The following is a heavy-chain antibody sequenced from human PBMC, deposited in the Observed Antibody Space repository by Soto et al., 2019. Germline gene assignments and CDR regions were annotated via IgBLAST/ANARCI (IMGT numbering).Heavy chain of an antibody. Sequence: SVKVSCKASGGTFSSYTISWVRQAPGQGLEWMGRIIPILGIANYAQKFQGRVAITADKSTSTAYMELSSLRSEDTAVYYCAIINVGFGEHNFDYWGQGTLVTVSS. V-gene: IGHV1-69*02. CDR1: GGTFSSYT. D-gene: IGHD3-10*01. J-gene: IGHJ4*02. CDR2: IIPILGIA. CDR3: AIINVGFGEHNFDY.